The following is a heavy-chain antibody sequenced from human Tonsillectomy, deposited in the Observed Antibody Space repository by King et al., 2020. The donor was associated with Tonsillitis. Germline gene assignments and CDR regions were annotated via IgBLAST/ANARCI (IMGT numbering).Heavy chain of an antibody. Sequence: VQLVESGGGLVQPGRSLRLSCAASGFTFDDYAMHWVRQAPGKGLEWVSGITWDSGSIGYADSVKGRFTISRDNAKNSLYLQMNGLRAEDTAFYYCAKDKLIRGVIDYYGMDVWGQGTTVTVSS. CDR1: GFTFDDYA. J-gene: IGHJ6*02. CDR3: AKDKLIRGVIDYYGMDV. CDR2: ITWDSGSI. V-gene: IGHV3-9*01. D-gene: IGHD3-10*01.